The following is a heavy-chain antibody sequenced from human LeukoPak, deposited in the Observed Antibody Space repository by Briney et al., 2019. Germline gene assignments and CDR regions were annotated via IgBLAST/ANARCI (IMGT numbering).Heavy chain of an antibody. J-gene: IGHJ6*03. V-gene: IGHV4-38-2*01. CDR3: ARQHDSYFYYYVDV. CDR1: GYSVNNGYY. Sequence: SETLSLTCAVSGYSVNNGYYWVWIRQPPGKGLEWIGSLYHSDSVYYNTALQSRVSMPVDTSKNQFSLKLSFVTAADTAVYYCARQHDSYFYYYVDVWGSGTTVTVSS. CDR2: LYHSDSV.